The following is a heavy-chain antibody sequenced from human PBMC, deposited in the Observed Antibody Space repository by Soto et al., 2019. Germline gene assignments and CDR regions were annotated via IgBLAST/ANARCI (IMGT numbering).Heavy chain of an antibody. CDR2: IYFTGYT. J-gene: IGHJ4*02. CDR3: ATVAMTSPKVFDY. V-gene: IGHV4-59*11. Sequence: QVQLQESGPGLVKPSETLSLTCTVSGGSLSSHYWSWIRQSPGKGLEWIGYIYFTGYTNYNPSLKNRVTISVDKSKSQFSLSLNSVTAADTAVYYCATVAMTSPKVFDYWGQGTLVSVSS. CDR1: GGSLSSHY. D-gene: IGHD2-15*01.